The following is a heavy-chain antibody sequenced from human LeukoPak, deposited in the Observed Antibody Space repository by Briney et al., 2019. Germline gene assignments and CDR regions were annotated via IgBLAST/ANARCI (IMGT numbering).Heavy chain of an antibody. CDR3: ASMSSGYYYADY. CDR1: GGSFSGYY. CDR2: INHSGST. V-gene: IGHV4-34*01. D-gene: IGHD3-22*01. J-gene: IGHJ4*02. Sequence: PSETLSLTCAVYGGSFSGYYWSWIRQPPGKGLEWIGEINHSGSTNYNPSLKSRVTISVDTSKNQFSLKLGSVTAADTAVYYCASMSSGYYYADYWGQGTLVTVSS.